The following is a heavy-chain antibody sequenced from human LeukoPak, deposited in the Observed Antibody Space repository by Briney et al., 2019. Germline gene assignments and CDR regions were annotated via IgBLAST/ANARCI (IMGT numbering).Heavy chain of an antibody. D-gene: IGHD5-12*01. CDR1: GFTFSSYW. J-gene: IGHJ4*02. CDR2: IKHDGSEK. V-gene: IGHV3-7*01. Sequence: PGGSLRLSCADSGFTFSSYWMSWVRQTPGKGLEWVANIKHDGSEKYYVDSVEGRFTISRDNAKNSLFLQMNSLRAEDTAVYYCARDSGHTGYDLLDYWGQGTLVTASS. CDR3: ARDSGHTGYDLLDY.